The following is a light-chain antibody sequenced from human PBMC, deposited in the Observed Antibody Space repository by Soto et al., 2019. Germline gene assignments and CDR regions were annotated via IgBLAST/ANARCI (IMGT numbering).Light chain of an antibody. Sequence: QSALTQPPSASGTPGQRVTISCSGSSSNIETNTVDWYQHLPGTAPKVLIFNNNQRPSGVPVRFSGSMSGTSASLAISGLQSEDEADYYCAVWDDSLGGMVFGGGTKLSVL. CDR3: AVWDDSLGGMV. CDR2: NNN. V-gene: IGLV1-44*01. CDR1: SSNIETNT. J-gene: IGLJ2*01.